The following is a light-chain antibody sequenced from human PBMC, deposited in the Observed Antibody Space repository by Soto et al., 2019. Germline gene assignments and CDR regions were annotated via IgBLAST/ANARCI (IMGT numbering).Light chain of an antibody. CDR1: SSDVGGHNS. J-gene: IGLJ1*01. V-gene: IGLV2-14*01. Sequence: QSALTQPASVSGSPGQSITISCTGTSSDVGGHNSVSWYRQDPGKAPKLMIYDVSNRPSGVSDRFSGSKSGNTASLTISGLQIEDEADYYCSSYTSSSTRVFGTGTKVTVL. CDR3: SSYTSSSTRV. CDR2: DVS.